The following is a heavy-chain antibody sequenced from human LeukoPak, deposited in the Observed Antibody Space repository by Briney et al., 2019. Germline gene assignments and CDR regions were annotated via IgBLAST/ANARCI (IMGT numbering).Heavy chain of an antibody. D-gene: IGHD3-10*01. Sequence: GGSLRLSCAASGFTFSYYGMHWVRQAPGKGLEWVALISDDGSNKYHSDSVKGRFTISRDNSEKMLYLQMNSLRAEDTAVYYCARDTIWFGELSRTYYYYGMDVWGQGTTVTVSS. CDR3: ARDTIWFGELSRTYYYYGMDV. J-gene: IGHJ6*02. V-gene: IGHV3-30*03. CDR1: GFTFSYYG. CDR2: ISDDGSNK.